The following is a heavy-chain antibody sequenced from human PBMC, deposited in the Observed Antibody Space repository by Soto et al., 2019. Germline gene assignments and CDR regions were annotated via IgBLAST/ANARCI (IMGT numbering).Heavy chain of an antibody. J-gene: IGHJ4*02. D-gene: IGHD3-10*01. CDR1: GFTFSSFA. Sequence: GGSLRLSCAASGFTFSSFAMSWVRQAPGKGLEWVSSISGSGESTYYADSVKGRLSISIDNSKNTLYLQMNSLRAEDTAVYYCAKRREGAYYIFVYWGQGTPVTVSS. CDR2: ISGSGEST. V-gene: IGHV3-23*01. CDR3: AKRREGAYYIFVY.